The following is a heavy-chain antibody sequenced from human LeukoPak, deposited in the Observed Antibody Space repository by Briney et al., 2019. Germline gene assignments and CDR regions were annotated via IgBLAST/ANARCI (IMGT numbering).Heavy chain of an antibody. Sequence: GGSLRLSCAASGFTFDDYGMSWVRQAPGKGLEWVSGINWNGGSTGYADSVKGRFTISRDNAKNSLYLQMNSLRAEDTAVYYCARDLKRDGYNPFDFWGQGTLVTVPS. D-gene: IGHD5-24*01. CDR2: INWNGGST. CDR1: GFTFDDYG. CDR3: ARDLKRDGYNPFDF. J-gene: IGHJ4*02. V-gene: IGHV3-20*04.